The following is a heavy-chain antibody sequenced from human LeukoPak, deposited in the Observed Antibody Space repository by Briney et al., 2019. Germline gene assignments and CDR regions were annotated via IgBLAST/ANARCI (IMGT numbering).Heavy chain of an antibody. V-gene: IGHV3-21*01. Sequence: PGGSLRLSCAASGFTFSSYSMNWVRQAPGKGLEWVSSISSSSSYIYYADSVKGRFTISRDNAKNSLYLQMNSLRAEDTAVYYCASRDGYKPYYYYYMDVWGKGTTVTVSS. D-gene: IGHD5-24*01. J-gene: IGHJ6*03. CDR3: ASRDGYKPYYYYYMDV. CDR1: GFTFSSYS. CDR2: ISSSSSYI.